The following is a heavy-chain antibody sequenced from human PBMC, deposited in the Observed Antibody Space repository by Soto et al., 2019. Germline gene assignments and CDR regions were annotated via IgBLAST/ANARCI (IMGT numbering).Heavy chain of an antibody. J-gene: IGHJ4*02. CDR2: IYYSGST. V-gene: IGHV4-59*12. D-gene: IGHD6-13*01. CDR3: AIYFACSSWPQQFDY. Sequence: PSETLSLTCTVSGGSISSCYWSWSRQPPGKGLEWIGYIYYSGSTNYNPSLKSRVTISVDTSKNQFSLKLSSVTAADTAVYYCAIYFACSSWPQQFDYCGKGSLVTFSS. CDR1: GGSISSCY.